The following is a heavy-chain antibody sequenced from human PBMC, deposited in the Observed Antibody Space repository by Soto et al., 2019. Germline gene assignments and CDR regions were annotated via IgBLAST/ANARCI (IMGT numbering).Heavy chain of an antibody. CDR1: GFTFSSYW. CDR3: ARDRDYDFWSGSYGMDV. CDR2: INSDGSST. D-gene: IGHD3-3*01. Sequence: PGGSLRLSCAASGFTFSSYWMHWVRQAPGKGLVWVSRINSDGSSTSYADSVKGRFTIPRDNAKNTLYLQMNSLRAEDTAVYYCARDRDYDFWSGSYGMDVWGQGTTVTVSS. V-gene: IGHV3-74*01. J-gene: IGHJ6*02.